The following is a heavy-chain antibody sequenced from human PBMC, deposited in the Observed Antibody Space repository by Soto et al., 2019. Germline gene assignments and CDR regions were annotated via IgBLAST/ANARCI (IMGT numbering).Heavy chain of an antibody. CDR3: AREGSSSWYSFAY. CDR1: GFTFSSYS. J-gene: IGHJ4*02. D-gene: IGHD6-13*01. V-gene: IGHV3-48*01. Sequence: GGSLRLSCAASGFTFSSYSMNWVRQAPGKGLEWVSYISSSTSTIYYADSVKGRFTISRDNAKNSLYLQMNSLRAEDTAVYYCAREGSSSWYSFAYWGQGTLVTVSS. CDR2: ISSSTSTI.